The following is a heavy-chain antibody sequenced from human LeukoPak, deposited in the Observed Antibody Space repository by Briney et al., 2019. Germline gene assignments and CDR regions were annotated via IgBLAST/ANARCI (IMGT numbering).Heavy chain of an antibody. J-gene: IGHJ4*02. CDR2: IYSGGST. V-gene: IGHV3-53*01. Sequence: GGSLRLSCAASGFTVSSNYMSWVRQAPGKGLEWVSVIYSGGSTYYADSVKGRFTISRDNSKNTLYLQMNSLKTEDTAVYYCTTEGDGYNFPVGYWGQGTLVTVSS. CDR1: GFTVSSNY. D-gene: IGHD5-24*01. CDR3: TTEGDGYNFPVGY.